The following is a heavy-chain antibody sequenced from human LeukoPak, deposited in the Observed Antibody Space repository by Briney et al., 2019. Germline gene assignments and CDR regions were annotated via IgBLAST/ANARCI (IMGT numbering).Heavy chain of an antibody. V-gene: IGHV3-9*01. Sequence: GGSLRLSCAASGFTFDDYAMHWVRQAPGKGLEWVSGISWNSGSIGYADSVKGRFTISRDNAKNSLYLQMSSLRAEDTAVYYCAKDASTGGADYYFDYWGQGTLVTVSS. CDR2: ISWNSGSI. CDR1: GFTFDDYA. D-gene: IGHD1-14*01. J-gene: IGHJ4*02. CDR3: AKDASTGGADYYFDY.